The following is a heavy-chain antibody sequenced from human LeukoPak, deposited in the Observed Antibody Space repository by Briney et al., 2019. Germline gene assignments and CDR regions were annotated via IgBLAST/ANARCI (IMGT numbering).Heavy chain of an antibody. D-gene: IGHD2-2*01. Sequence: ASVKVSCKASGYTFTSYGISGVRQAPAQGLEWMGWISAYNGNTNYAQKLQGRVTMNTDTSTSTAYVELRRLRSDDTAVYYCARDRRGCSSTSCYEAYFDYWGQGTLVTVSS. CDR1: GYTFTSYG. CDR3: ARDRRGCSSTSCYEAYFDY. J-gene: IGHJ4*02. CDR2: ISAYNGNT. V-gene: IGHV1-18*01.